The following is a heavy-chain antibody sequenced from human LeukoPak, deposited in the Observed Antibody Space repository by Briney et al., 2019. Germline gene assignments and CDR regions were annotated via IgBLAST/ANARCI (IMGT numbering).Heavy chain of an antibody. CDR1: GGSIIGYY. D-gene: IGHD2-8*01. J-gene: IGHJ4*02. CDR2: IYYTGST. CDR3: ARHRGTNLNRSFDF. V-gene: IGHV4-59*08. Sequence: SETLSLTCTVSGGSIIGYYWSWIRQPPGKGLEWIASIYYTGSTNYNPSLKSRVTVSLDTSKNQLSLKLSFVTAADTAVYYCARHRGTNLNRSFDFWGQGTLVTVSS.